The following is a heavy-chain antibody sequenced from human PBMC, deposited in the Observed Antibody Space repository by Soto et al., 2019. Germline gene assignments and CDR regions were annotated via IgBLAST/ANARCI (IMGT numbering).Heavy chain of an antibody. CDR1: GFTFSNFG. CDR2: VSYDGRLT. Sequence: QVQLVESGGGVVQPGRSLRLSCAASGFTFSNFGMHWVRQAPGRGPEWVAIVSYDGRLTDYADSVKGRFTISRDNSQNMMHLQMDSLRTEDTAMYYCAKLQDFRGTPTTWGQGTQVSVSS. D-gene: IGHD3-16*01. J-gene: IGHJ4*02. CDR3: AKLQDFRGTPTT. V-gene: IGHV3-30*18.